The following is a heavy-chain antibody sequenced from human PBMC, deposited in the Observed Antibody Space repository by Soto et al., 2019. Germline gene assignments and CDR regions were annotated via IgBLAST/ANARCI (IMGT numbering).Heavy chain of an antibody. J-gene: IGHJ4*02. Sequence: PSETLSLTCAVSGYSISSGYYWGWIRQPPGKGLEWIGSIYHSGSTYYNPSLKSRVTISVDTSKNQFSLKLSSVTAADTAVYYCAGPYYYGSGRSGSFDYWGQGTLVTVSS. V-gene: IGHV4-38-2*01. D-gene: IGHD3-10*01. CDR3: AGPYYYGSGRSGSFDY. CDR1: GYSISSGYY. CDR2: IYHSGST.